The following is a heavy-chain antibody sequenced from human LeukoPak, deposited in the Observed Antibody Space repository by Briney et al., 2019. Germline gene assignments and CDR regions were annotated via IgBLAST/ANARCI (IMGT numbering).Heavy chain of an antibody. V-gene: IGHV4-4*09. CDR1: GGSISSYY. J-gene: IGHJ6*03. Sequence: SETLSLTCTVSGGSISSYYWSWIRQPPGKGPEWIGYIYTSGSTNYNPSLKSRVTISVDTSKNQFSLKLSSVTAADTAVYYCARLAGSGHYYYMDVWGKGTTVTVSS. CDR3: ARLAGSGHYYYMDV. CDR2: IYTSGST.